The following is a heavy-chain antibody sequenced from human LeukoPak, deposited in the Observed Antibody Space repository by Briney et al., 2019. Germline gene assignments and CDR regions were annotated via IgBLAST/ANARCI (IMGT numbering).Heavy chain of an antibody. Sequence: ASVKVSCKASGYTFTRYYMHWVRQAPGQGLEWMGWINPNSGGTNYAQKFQGRVTMTRDTSISTAYMELSRLRSDDTAVYYCARKYYDSSGYYYADNWFDPWGQGTLVTVSS. CDR2: INPNSGGT. V-gene: IGHV1-2*02. CDR3: ARKYYDSSGYYYADNWFDP. CDR1: GYTFTRYY. D-gene: IGHD3-22*01. J-gene: IGHJ5*02.